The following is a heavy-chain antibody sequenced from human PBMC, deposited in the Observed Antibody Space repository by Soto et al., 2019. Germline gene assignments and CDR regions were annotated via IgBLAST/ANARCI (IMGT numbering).Heavy chain of an antibody. CDR3: ARRLYYDSSGFEGGGXDV. J-gene: IGHJ6*02. Sequence: SSETLSLTCTVSGCSISSYYWSWIRQPPGKGLEWIGYIYYSGSTNYNPSLKSRVTISVDTSKNQFSLKLSSVTAADTAVYYCARRLYYDSSGFEGGGXDVWGQGTTVTVSS. CDR1: GCSISSYY. CDR2: IYYSGST. V-gene: IGHV4-59*08. D-gene: IGHD3-22*01.